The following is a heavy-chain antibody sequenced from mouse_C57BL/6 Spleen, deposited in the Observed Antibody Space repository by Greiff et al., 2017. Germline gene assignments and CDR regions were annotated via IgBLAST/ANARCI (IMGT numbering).Heavy chain of an antibody. Sequence: QVQLQQSGPGLVQPSQSLSITCTVSGFSLTSYGVHWVRQSPGKGLEWLGVIWSGGSTDYNAAFISRLSISKDNSKSQVFFKMNSLQADDTAIYYCARNFRDYDDEEYAMDYWGQGTSVTVSS. CDR2: IWSGGST. V-gene: IGHV2-2*01. J-gene: IGHJ4*01. CDR1: GFSLTSYG. CDR3: ARNFRDYDDEEYAMDY. D-gene: IGHD2-4*01.